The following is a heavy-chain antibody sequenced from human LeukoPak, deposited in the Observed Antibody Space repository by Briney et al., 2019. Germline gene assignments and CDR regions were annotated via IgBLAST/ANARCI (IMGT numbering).Heavy chain of an antibody. J-gene: IGHJ4*02. CDR2: VYHSGST. CDR1: GDSLSSGYY. CDR3: ARGVVTDY. V-gene: IGHV4-38-2*02. Sequence: SETLSLTCIVSGDSLSSGYYWGWVRQSPGKGLEWIGSVYHSGSTYYNPSLKSRVTISVDTSKNQFSLKLSSVTAADTAVYYCARGVVTDYWGQGTLVTVSS. D-gene: IGHD2-21*02.